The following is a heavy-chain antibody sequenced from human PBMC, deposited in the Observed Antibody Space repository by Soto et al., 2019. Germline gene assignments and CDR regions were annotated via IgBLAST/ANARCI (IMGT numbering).Heavy chain of an antibody. CDR3: SSCLFELAGLLPLDY. J-gene: IGHJ4*02. V-gene: IGHV1-69*13. CDR2: IIHIFGTA. Sequence: SVKVPCKASGGTFSSYAISWVRQPPGKGLEWMGWIIHIFGTANYAQKFQGRVTITADESTRTAYMELSSLRSEDTSVSSFSSCLFELAGLLPLDYWGQGTLVTVSS. D-gene: IGHD3-3*01. CDR1: GGTFSSYA.